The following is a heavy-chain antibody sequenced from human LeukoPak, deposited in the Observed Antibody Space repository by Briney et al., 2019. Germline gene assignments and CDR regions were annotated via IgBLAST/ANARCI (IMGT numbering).Heavy chain of an antibody. D-gene: IGHD3-16*01. CDR2: ISGSGGST. V-gene: IGHV3-23*01. Sequence: GGSLRLSCAASGFTFSSYAMSWVRQAPGKGLEWVSAISGSGGSTYYADSGKGRFTISRDNSRDTLYLQMNSLRAEDTAVYYCAKGYYDYVWGSYYFDYWGQGTLVTVSP. CDR3: AKGYYDYVWGSYYFDY. CDR1: GFTFSSYA. J-gene: IGHJ4*02.